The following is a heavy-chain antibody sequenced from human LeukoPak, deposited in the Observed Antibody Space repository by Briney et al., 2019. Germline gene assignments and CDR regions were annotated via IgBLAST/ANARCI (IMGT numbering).Heavy chain of an antibody. V-gene: IGHV3-53*01. J-gene: IGHJ6*02. CDR2: IYSGGNT. CDR3: ARDDKRGYSYDYTGYYYGMDV. CDR1: EFSVSTNY. D-gene: IGHD5-18*01. Sequence: PGGSLTLSCAASEFSVSTNYMHWVRQAPGKGLEWVSVIYSGGNTYYADSVKDRFTISRDKSKNTLYLRMNSLRAEDTAVYYCARDDKRGYSYDYTGYYYGMDVWGQGTTVTVSS.